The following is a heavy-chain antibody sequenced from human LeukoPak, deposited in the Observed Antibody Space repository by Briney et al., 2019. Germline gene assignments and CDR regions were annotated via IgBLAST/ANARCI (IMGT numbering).Heavy chain of an antibody. J-gene: IGHJ3*01. CDR1: GFTFSSYE. Sequence: PGGPLRLSCAASGFTFSSYEMNWVRQAPGKGLEWVALIYNDGGTHYTDSVKGRFTISRDTSRNTLFLQMNRLRVEDSAMYYCVKRLTLGDLSIKGAFALWGQGTMVTVAS. D-gene: IGHD3-16*02. V-gene: IGHV3-53*01. CDR3: VKRLTLGDLSIKGAFAL. CDR2: IYNDGGT.